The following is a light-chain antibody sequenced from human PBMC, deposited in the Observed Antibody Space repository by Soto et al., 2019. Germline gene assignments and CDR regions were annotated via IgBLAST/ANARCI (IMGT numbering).Light chain of an antibody. CDR2: GAS. Sequence: EIVMTQSPATLSVSPGERATLSCRASQSVSSNLAWYQQKPGQAPRLLIYGASTRATGIPARFSGSGSGTEYTPTISSLQSEDFAVDYCQQYNNLPPWTFGQGTKVEIK. J-gene: IGKJ1*01. V-gene: IGKV3-15*01. CDR3: QQYNNLPPWT. CDR1: QSVSSN.